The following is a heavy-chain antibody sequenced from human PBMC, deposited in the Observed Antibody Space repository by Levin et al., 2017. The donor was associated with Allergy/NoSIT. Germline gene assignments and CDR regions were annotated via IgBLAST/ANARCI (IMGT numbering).Heavy chain of an antibody. CDR3: ARQSGSGSWTFDY. CDR1: GDSITNTNYF. V-gene: IGHV4-39*01. Sequence: GSLRLSCTVSGDSITNTNYFWGWIRQPPGKGLEWIASIYYSGKTYYNPSLKSRVTISVDTSNNQFSLKLSSVTAADTAVFYCARQSGSGSWTFDYWGQGTLVTVSS. CDR2: IYYSGKT. D-gene: IGHD3-10*01. J-gene: IGHJ4*02.